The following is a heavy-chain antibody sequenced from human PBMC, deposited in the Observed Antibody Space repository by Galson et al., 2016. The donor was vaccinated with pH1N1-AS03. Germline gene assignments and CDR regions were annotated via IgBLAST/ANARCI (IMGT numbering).Heavy chain of an antibody. V-gene: IGHV3-30*15. CDR1: GFTFSNYA. J-gene: IGHJ5*02. CDR3: ARVVHEIRGQPNNWLDP. D-gene: IGHD1-26*01. Sequence: SLRLSCAASGFTFSNYAIHWVRQTPGEGLQWVAVVSDDGYTKYYADSVRGRFTISRDNSENTVFLQMSSLTTEDTGLYYCARVVHEIRGQPNNWLDPWGQGTLVTVSS. CDR2: VSDDGYTK.